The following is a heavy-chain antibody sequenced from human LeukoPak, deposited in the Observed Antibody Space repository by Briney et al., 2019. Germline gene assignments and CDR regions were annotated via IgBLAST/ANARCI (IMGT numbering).Heavy chain of an antibody. D-gene: IGHD6-19*01. CDR2: IIPIFGTA. J-gene: IGHJ4*02. CDR3: ARERSGWYAYDY. Sequence: VASVKVSCKASGGTFSSYAISWVRQAPGQGLEWMGGIIPIFGTANYAQKFQGRVTITADESTSTAYMELSSLRSEDTAVYYCARERSGWYAYDYWGQGTLVTVSS. CDR1: GGTFSSYA. V-gene: IGHV1-69*13.